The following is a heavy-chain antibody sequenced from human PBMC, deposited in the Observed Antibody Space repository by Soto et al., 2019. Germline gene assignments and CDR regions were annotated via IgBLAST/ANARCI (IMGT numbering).Heavy chain of an antibody. Sequence: PGGSLRLSCAASGFTFTACGMHWVRQAPGKGLEWVAVIWYDGSNKYYADSVKGRFTISRDNSKNTLYLQMNSLRSEDTAVYYCARDGSGSGGYQLDLWGQGTLVTVSS. CDR3: ARDGSGSGGYQLDL. J-gene: IGHJ5*02. D-gene: IGHD1-26*01. CDR1: GFTFTACG. CDR2: IWYDGSNK. V-gene: IGHV3-33*01.